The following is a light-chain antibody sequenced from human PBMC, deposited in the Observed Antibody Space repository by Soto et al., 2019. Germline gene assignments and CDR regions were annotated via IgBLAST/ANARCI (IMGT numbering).Light chain of an antibody. Sequence: QSALAQPASVSGSPGQSITMSCTGTSRDVGAYNYVSWYQYHPGKAPKLIIYDVSNRPSGVSTRFSGSKSGNTASLTISGLQAEDEADYYCSSYTSSSTLVFVFGTGTKLTVL. CDR1: SRDVGAYNY. CDR2: DVS. CDR3: SSYTSSSTLVFV. J-gene: IGLJ1*01. V-gene: IGLV2-14*03.